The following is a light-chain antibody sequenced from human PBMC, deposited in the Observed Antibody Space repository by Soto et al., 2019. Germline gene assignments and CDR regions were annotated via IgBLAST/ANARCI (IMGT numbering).Light chain of an antibody. J-gene: IGKJ4*01. CDR2: GAS. V-gene: IGKV3-15*01. CDR1: QTISND. Sequence: EVVMTQSPATVSVSPGEGVTLSCRASQTISNDLAWYQQKPGQAPRLLIYGASTRATGVPARFSGGRSGTEFTLTISSLQSEDFAFYYCQQNNNWPPVTFGGGTKVDIK. CDR3: QQNNNWPPVT.